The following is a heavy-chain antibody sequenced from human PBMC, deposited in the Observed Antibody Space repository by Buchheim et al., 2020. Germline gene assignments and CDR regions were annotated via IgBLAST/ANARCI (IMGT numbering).Heavy chain of an antibody. V-gene: IGHV3-48*03. D-gene: IGHD2-15*01. CDR3: AGGGYWFDY. CDR2: ISSSGTTV. J-gene: IGHJ4*02. CDR1: GFTFRSYE. Sequence: EVQLVESGGGLVQPGGSLRLSCAASGFTFRSYEMNWVRQAPGKGLEWVSYISSSGTTVYYADSVRGRFTISRDTPKNSLFLPMNSLRVEDTAVYYCAGGGYWFDYWGQGT.